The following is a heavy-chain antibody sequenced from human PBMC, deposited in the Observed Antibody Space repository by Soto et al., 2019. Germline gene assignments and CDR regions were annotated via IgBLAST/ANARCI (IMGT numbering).Heavy chain of an antibody. CDR3: ARDRYCSGGSCYYYGMDV. CDR1: GFTFSDYS. D-gene: IGHD2-15*01. CDR2: IIGSSRTT. V-gene: IGHV3-48*02. J-gene: IGHJ6*02. Sequence: LRLSCAASGFTFSDYSMNWVRQAPGKGLEWISYIIGSSRTTYYADSVKGRITISRDNAKSSLYLQMNSLRDEDTAVYYCARDRYCSGGSCYYYGMDVWGQGTTVTVSS.